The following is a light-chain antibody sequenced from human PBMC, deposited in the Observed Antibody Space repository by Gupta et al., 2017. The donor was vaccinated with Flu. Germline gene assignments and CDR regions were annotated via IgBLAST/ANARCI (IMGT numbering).Light chain of an antibody. CDR2: EVS. J-gene: IGLJ1*01. CDR1: SSDVGTYNR. Sequence: QSALTQPPSVSGSPGQSVTISCTGTSSDVGTYNRVSWYQQPPGTAPKLMMYEVSNRPSGVPDRFSGSKSGNTASLTISGLQGEDEGDYYCSSYTTSYTYVFGTGTKVTVL. V-gene: IGLV2-18*02. CDR3: SSYTTSYTYV.